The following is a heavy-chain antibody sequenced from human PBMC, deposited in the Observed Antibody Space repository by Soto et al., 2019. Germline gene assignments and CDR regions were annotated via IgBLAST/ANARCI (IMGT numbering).Heavy chain of an antibody. Sequence: ASVKVSCKASGYTFTSYYMHWVRQAPGQGLEWMGIINPSGGSTSYAQKFQGRVTMTRDTSTSTVYMELSSLRSEDTAVYYCASSWVSGYCSGGSCYSSAFDIWGQGTMVTVSS. V-gene: IGHV1-46*01. D-gene: IGHD2-15*01. CDR2: INPSGGST. CDR3: ASSWVSGYCSGGSCYSSAFDI. CDR1: GYTFTSYY. J-gene: IGHJ3*02.